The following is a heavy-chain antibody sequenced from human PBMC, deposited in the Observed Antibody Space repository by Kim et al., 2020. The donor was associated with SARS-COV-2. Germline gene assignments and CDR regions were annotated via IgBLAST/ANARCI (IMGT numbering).Heavy chain of an antibody. Sequence: GESLKISCKGSEYSFTNYWIAWVRQMPGKGLEWMGIIYPSDSDTRYSPSFQGQVTISADKSISTAYLQWSSLKASDTAMYYCAKMYYVILAPDYWGQGSLVTVSS. V-gene: IGHV5-51*01. CDR2: IYPSDSDT. CDR1: EYSFTNYW. CDR3: AKMYYVILAPDY. J-gene: IGHJ4*02. D-gene: IGHD3-9*01.